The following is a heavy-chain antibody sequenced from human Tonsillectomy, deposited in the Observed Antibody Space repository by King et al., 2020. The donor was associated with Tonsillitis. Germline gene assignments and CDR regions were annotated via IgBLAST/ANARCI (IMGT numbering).Heavy chain of an antibody. J-gene: IGHJ4*02. D-gene: IGHD2-15*01. CDR1: GFTFSSYA. V-gene: IGHV3-23*04. CDR2: ISDSGGST. CDR3: AKSSDIVVMVAAPDY. Sequence: VQLVESGGDLVQRGGSLRLSCAASGFTFSSYAMSWVRQAPGQGLEWVSVISDSGGSTYYADSVKGLFTISRDNSKNTLYLQMYSLRAEDTAVYYCAKSSDIVVMVAAPDYWGQGTLVTVSS.